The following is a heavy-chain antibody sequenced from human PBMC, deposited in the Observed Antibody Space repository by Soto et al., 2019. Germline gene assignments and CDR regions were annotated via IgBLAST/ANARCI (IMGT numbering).Heavy chain of an antibody. D-gene: IGHD3-10*01. CDR2: MNPNSGNT. V-gene: IGHV1-8*01. Sequence: ASVKVSCKASGYTFTSYDINWVRQATGQGLEWMGWMNPNSGNTGYAQKFQGRVTMTRNTSISTAYMELSSLRSEDTAVYYCARLYYYGSGSYYPSAPWGQGTLVTVS. CDR3: ARLYYYGSGSYYPSAP. J-gene: IGHJ5*02. CDR1: GYTFTSYD.